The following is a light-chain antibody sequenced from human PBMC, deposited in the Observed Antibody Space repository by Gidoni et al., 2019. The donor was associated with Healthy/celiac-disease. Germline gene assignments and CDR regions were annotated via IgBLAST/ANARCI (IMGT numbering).Light chain of an antibody. CDR2: KVT. Sequence: DVVITQSPLPLLVTLGQPASITRRSSQSLVYSDGNTYVSWFQQRPGQPPRRLNYKVTTRDSGVPDRFSSRWSGTDFTLKSSRVEAEYVGVYYYMQSTHWPITFGPGTKVDIK. V-gene: IGKV2-30*01. J-gene: IGKJ3*01. CDR1: QSLVYSDGNTY. CDR3: MQSTHWPIT.